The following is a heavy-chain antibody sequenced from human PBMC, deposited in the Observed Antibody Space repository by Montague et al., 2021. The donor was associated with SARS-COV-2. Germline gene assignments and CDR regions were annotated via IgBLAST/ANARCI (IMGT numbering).Heavy chain of an antibody. Sequence: SETLSLTCSFSGGSIRSYYWSWIRLPPGKALEWLGYIYYTGETTHNPSLKSRVTISVDTSRSQFSLRLTSVTAADTAVYFCARFWSGYVDKWSQGTLVTVS. D-gene: IGHD3-3*01. CDR1: GGSIRSYY. CDR2: IYYTGET. CDR3: ARFWSGYVDK. J-gene: IGHJ4*02. V-gene: IGHV4-59*01.